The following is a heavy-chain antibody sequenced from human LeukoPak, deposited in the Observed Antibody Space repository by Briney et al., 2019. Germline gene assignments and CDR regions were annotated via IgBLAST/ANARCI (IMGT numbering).Heavy chain of an antibody. CDR1: GYSFTSYW. CDR3: ARATPYYDILTGYYPGWFDP. D-gene: IGHD3-9*01. CDR2: IYPGDSDT. J-gene: IGHJ5*02. Sequence: GESLKISCKGSGYSFTSYWIGWVRQMPGKGLEWMGIIYPGDSDTRYSPSFQGQVTISDDKSISTAYLQWSSLKASATAMYYCARATPYYDILTGYYPGWFDPWGQGTLVTVSS. V-gene: IGHV5-51*01.